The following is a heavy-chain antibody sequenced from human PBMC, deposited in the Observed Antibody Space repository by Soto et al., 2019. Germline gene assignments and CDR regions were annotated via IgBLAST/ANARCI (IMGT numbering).Heavy chain of an antibody. V-gene: IGHV4-30-4*01. Sequence: SETLSLTCTVSGGSLSSADYSWRWIRLPPGKALEWIGYIYYTGSTYYSSSISSRVIITVDTSKNEFSLKLSSLTAADTAVDLCARVRSIIILDYWSQGT. J-gene: IGHJ4*02. CDR1: GGSLSSADYS. CDR2: IYYTGST. D-gene: IGHD3-16*02. CDR3: ARVRSIIILDY.